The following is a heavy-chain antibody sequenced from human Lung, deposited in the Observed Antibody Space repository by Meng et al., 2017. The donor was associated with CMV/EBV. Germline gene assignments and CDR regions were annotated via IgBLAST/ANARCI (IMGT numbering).Heavy chain of an antibody. V-gene: IGHV4-61*01. CDR3: ARSPTGDYAMDV. D-gene: IGHD4-17*01. CDR2: IYYSGST. Sequence: GSLRLXCTVSGGSVRSSFYYWSWIRQSPGKGLEWIGYIYYSGSTDYNTSLKCRVTMSIDTSKNQISLKLSSVTAADTAVYYCARSPTGDYAMDVWGQGTTVTVSS. J-gene: IGHJ6*02. CDR1: GGSVRSSFYY.